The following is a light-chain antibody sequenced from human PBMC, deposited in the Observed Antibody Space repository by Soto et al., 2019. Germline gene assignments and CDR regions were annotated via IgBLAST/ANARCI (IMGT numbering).Light chain of an antibody. CDR2: AAS. CDR1: QGISSY. V-gene: IGKV1-9*01. Sequence: IQLTQSPSSLSASVGDRVTITCRASQGISSYLAWYQQKPGKAPKLLIYAASTLQSGVPSRFSGSGSGTDFTPTISSLQPEDFATYYCQQLNSYPGLTFGGGTKVDIK. CDR3: QQLNSYPGLT. J-gene: IGKJ4*01.